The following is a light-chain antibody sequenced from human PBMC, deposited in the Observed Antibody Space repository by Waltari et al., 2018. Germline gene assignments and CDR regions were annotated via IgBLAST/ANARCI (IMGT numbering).Light chain of an antibody. CDR1: QSVSSNY. CDR2: GAS. V-gene: IGKV3-20*01. CDR3: QQYGTSRT. Sequence: EVVLTQSPATLSLSPGERATLSCRASQSVSSNYFAWYQQKPGQAPRLLIYGASNRATGIPDRFSGRGSGTDFTLTISRLEPEDFALYYCQQYGTSRTFGRGTKVEIK. J-gene: IGKJ1*01.